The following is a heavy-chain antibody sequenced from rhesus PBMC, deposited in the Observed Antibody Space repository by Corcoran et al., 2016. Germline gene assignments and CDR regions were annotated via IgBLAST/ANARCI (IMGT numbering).Heavy chain of an antibody. CDR1: GFTFDDYA. CDR2: ISWSGCST. Sequence: EVQLVESGGGVVQPGGSLRLSCAASGFTFDDYAMHWVRQAPGKGLEWVFGISWSGCSTYYANTVKGPFTISRDNAKNSLYLQMGSLRAEDTALYYCARESFPGIAAAGNFDYWGQGVLVTVSS. D-gene: IGHD6-25*01. V-gene: IGHV3-201*01. J-gene: IGHJ4*01. CDR3: ARESFPGIAAAGNFDY.